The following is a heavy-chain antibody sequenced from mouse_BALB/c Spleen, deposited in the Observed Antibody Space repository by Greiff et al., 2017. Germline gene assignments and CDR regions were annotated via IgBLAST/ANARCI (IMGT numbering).Heavy chain of an antibody. D-gene: IGHD2-4*01. CDR2: ISSGGGST. Sequence: EVHLVESGGGLVKPGGSLKLSCAASGFAFSSYDMSWVRQTPEKRLEWVAYISSGGGSTYYPDTVKGRFTISRDNAKNTLYLQMSSLKSEDTAMYYCARIYYDYDGFAYWGQGTLVTVSA. V-gene: IGHV5-12-1*01. CDR3: ARIYYDYDGFAY. J-gene: IGHJ3*01. CDR1: GFAFSSYD.